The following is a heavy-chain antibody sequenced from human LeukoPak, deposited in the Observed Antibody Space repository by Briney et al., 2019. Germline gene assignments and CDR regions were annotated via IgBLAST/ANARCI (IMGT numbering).Heavy chain of an antibody. CDR2: MSGSGTST. Sequence: AGGSLRLSCAASGFTFSNYAMSWVRQAPGKGLEWVSAMSGSGTSTYYADSVKGRFSISRDNSKNTLYLQMNSLRAEDTAVYYCAKGVVVTAIPVDYWGQGTLVTVSS. CDR3: AKGVVVTAIPVDY. CDR1: GFTFSNYA. V-gene: IGHV3-23*01. D-gene: IGHD2-21*02. J-gene: IGHJ4*02.